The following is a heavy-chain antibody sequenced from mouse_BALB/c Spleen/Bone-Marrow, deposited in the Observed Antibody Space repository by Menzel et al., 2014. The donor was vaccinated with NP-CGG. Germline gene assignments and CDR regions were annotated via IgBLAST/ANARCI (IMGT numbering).Heavy chain of an antibody. J-gene: IGHJ3*01. CDR1: GFTFSSYA. CDR2: ISSGGSYT. CDR3: ASGDVYFAY. Sequence: EVQRVESGGGLVKPGGSLKLSCAASGFTFSSYAMSWVRQSPDKRLEWVAEISSGGSYTYYPDTVTGRFTTSRDNAKNTLYLEMSSLRSEDTAMYYCASGDVYFAYWGQGTLVTVSA. V-gene: IGHV5-9-4*01.